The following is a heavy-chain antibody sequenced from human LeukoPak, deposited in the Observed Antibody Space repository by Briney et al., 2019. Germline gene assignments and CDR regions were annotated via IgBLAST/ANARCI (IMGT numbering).Heavy chain of an antibody. CDR3: ARDISSSRGDFDY. Sequence: PGGSLRLSCAASGFTFDDYGMSWVRQDPGKGLAWVSGINWNGGSTGYADSVKGRFTISRGNAKNSLYLQMNSLRAEDTALYYCARDISSSRGDFDYWGQGTLVTVSS. CDR1: GFTFDDYG. J-gene: IGHJ4*02. D-gene: IGHD6-6*01. V-gene: IGHV3-20*04. CDR2: INWNGGST.